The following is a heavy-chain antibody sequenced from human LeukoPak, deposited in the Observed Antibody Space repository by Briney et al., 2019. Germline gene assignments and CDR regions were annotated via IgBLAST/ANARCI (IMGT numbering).Heavy chain of an antibody. Sequence: GGSLRLSCAASGLSFSSFAMTWVRQAPGKGLEWVSTIRSNGATAYNADSVKGRFTISRDNSKNTVYLQMNSLRVEDTAIYYCARGQEFDDGVFDSWGQGTLVTVSS. V-gene: IGHV3-23*01. CDR1: GLSFSSFA. D-gene: IGHD1-1*01. J-gene: IGHJ4*02. CDR3: ARGQEFDDGVFDS. CDR2: IRSNGATA.